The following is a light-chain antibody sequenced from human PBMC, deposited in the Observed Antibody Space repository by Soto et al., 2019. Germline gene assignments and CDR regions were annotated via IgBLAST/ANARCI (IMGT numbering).Light chain of an antibody. CDR3: GSWDSSLSAYV. CDR1: SSNIGAGHD. V-gene: IGLV1-40*01. Sequence: QSVLTQPPSVSGAPGQGVTISCTGSSSNIGAGHDVHWYQQLPGTAPKLLIYGNNNRPSGVPDRFSGSKSGTSATLGITGFQTGDEADYYCGSWDSSLSAYVFGTGTKVTVL. J-gene: IGLJ1*01. CDR2: GNN.